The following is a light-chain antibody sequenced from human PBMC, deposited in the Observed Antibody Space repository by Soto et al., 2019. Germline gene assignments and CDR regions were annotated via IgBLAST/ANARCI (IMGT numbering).Light chain of an antibody. V-gene: IGKV3-15*01. CDR3: QQYGRSPRT. J-gene: IGKJ5*01. CDR1: QSVSSN. Sequence: EIVMTQSPVTLSVSPGERATLSCRASQSVSSNLAWYQQKPGQAPRLLIYGASTRATGIPARFSASGSGTDFTLTISRLEPEDFAVYYCQQYGRSPRTFGQGTRLEIK. CDR2: GAS.